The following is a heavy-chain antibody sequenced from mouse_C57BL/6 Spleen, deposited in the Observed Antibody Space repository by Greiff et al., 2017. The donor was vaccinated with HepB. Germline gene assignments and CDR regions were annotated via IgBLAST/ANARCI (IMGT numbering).Heavy chain of an antibody. CDR2: IYWDDDK. CDR3: ARTDYYGSRAAWFAY. CDR1: GFSLSTSGMG. D-gene: IGHD1-1*01. Sequence: QVQLKESGPGILQSSQTLSLTCSFSGFSLSTSGMGVSWIRQPSGKGLEWLAHIYWDDDKRYNPSLKSRLTISKDTSRNQVFLKITSVDTADTATYYCARTDYYGSRAAWFAYWGQGTLVTVSA. J-gene: IGHJ3*01. V-gene: IGHV8-12*01.